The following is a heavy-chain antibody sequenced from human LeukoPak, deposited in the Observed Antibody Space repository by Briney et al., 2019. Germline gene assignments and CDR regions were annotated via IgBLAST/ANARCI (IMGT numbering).Heavy chain of an antibody. CDR3: ARVVDDYDSSGYGYFDY. V-gene: IGHV4-59*01. CDR2: IYYSGST. CDR1: GGSISSYY. D-gene: IGHD3-22*01. J-gene: IGHJ4*02. Sequence: PSETLSLTCTVSGGSISSYYWSWIRQPPGKGLEWIGYIYYSGSTNYNPSLKSRVTISVDTSKNQFSLKLSSVTAADTAVYYCARVVDDYDSSGYGYFDYWGQGTLVTVSS.